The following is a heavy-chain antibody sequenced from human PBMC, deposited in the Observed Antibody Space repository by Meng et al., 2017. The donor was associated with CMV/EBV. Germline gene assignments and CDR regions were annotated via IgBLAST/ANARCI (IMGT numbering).Heavy chain of an antibody. Sequence: SETLSLTCAISGDSVSSNSAAWNWIRQSPTRGLEWLGRTYYRSKWYNDYAVSVKSRITINPDTSKNQFSLQLNSVTPEDTAVYYCARETIFGVVIIWDWFDPWGQGTLVTVSS. D-gene: IGHD3-3*01. CDR1: GDSVSSNSAA. CDR2: TYYRSKWYN. CDR3: ARETIFGVVIIWDWFDP. V-gene: IGHV6-1*01. J-gene: IGHJ5*02.